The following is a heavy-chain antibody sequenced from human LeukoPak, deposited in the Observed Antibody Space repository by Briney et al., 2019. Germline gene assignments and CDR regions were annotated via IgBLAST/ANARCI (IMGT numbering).Heavy chain of an antibody. D-gene: IGHD3-22*01. V-gene: IGHV3-48*04. Sequence: PGGSLRLSCAASGFTFSSCSMNWVRQAPGKGLEWVSYISSSGSTIYYADSVKGRFTISRDNAKNSLYLQMNSLRAEDTAVYYCARGRSYYDSSGSPKPADAFDIWGQGTMVTVSS. CDR1: GFTFSSCS. CDR2: ISSSGSTI. CDR3: ARGRSYYDSSGSPKPADAFDI. J-gene: IGHJ3*02.